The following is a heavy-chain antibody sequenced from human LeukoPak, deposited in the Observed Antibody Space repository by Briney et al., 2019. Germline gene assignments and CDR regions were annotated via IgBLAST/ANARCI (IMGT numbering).Heavy chain of an antibody. J-gene: IGHJ3*02. CDR2: ISGSGGST. CDR3: ARLPFGQQLVMDAFDI. Sequence: HPGGSLRLSCAASGFTFSSYAMSWVRQAPGKGLEWVSAISGSGGSTYYADSVKGRFTISRDNSKNTLYLQMNSLRAEDTAVYYCARLPFGQQLVMDAFDIWGQGTMVTVSS. D-gene: IGHD6-13*01. V-gene: IGHV3-23*01. CDR1: GFTFSSYA.